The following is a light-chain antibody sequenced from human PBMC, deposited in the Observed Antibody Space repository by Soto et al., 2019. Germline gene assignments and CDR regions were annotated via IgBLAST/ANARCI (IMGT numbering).Light chain of an antibody. J-gene: IGKJ5*01. CDR2: GAS. CDR3: QQPSNSIT. CDR1: QYVGIR. Sequence: EIVLTQSPATLSSSPRETATISCRASQYVGIRLAWYQHKPGQAPWLLIYGASSRATGIPARFSGSGSGTDFTLTISRLEPEDFAVYHCQQPSNSITFGHGTKLDI. V-gene: IGKV3-11*01.